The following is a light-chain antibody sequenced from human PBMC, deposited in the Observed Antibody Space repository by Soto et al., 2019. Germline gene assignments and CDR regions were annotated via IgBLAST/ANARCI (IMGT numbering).Light chain of an antibody. V-gene: IGLV2-14*01. CDR1: SSDVGDYNY. Sequence: QSALTQPASVSGSPGQSITISCTGTSSDVGDYNYVSWYQQHPGKAPKLMTYDVSNRPSGVSNRFSGSKSGNTASLTISGLHAEDEADYYCSSYTRSSTLVVFGGGTKVTVL. CDR2: DVS. CDR3: SSYTRSSTLVV. J-gene: IGLJ2*01.